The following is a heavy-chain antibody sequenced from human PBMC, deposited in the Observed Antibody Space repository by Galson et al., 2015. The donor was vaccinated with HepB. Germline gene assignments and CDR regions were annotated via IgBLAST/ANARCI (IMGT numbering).Heavy chain of an antibody. CDR2: IDPSDSYT. Sequence: QSGAEVKKPGESLRISCKGSGYSFNSHRISWVRQMPGKGLEWIGRIDPSDSYTNYSPSFQGHVTISADKSISTAYLQWSSLEASDTAIYYCARHRARRYYDSSCYFNLWGQGTVVTVSS. V-gene: IGHV5-10-1*01. J-gene: IGHJ5*02. CDR3: ARHRARRYYDSSCYFNL. CDR1: GYSFNSHR. D-gene: IGHD3-22*01.